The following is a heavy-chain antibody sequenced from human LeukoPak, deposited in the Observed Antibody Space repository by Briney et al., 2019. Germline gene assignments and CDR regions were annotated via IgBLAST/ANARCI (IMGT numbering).Heavy chain of an antibody. V-gene: IGHV2-5*02. CDR2: IYWDDDK. J-gene: IGHJ6*03. CDR3: AHRLSVATGDYMDV. D-gene: IGHD1-14*01. Sequence: SGPTLVKPTQTLTLTCTFSGFSLSSSGVGLGWIRQPPGKALEWLALIYWDDDKRYSPSLKSRLIITKDTSKNQVVLTMTNMDPVDTATYYCAHRLSVATGDYMDVWGKGTTVTVSS. CDR1: GFSLSSSGVG.